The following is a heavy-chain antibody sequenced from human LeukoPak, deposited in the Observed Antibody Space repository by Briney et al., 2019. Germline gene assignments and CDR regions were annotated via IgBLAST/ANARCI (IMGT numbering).Heavy chain of an antibody. Sequence: GGSLRLSCAASGFTFSSYAMHWVRQPPGKGLEYVSGISSNGGSTYYANSVKGRFTISRDNSKNAVYLQMGSLRAEDMAVYYCARGNTLTGYSRYWGQGTLVTVSS. CDR1: GFTFSSYA. CDR2: ISSNGGST. V-gene: IGHV3-64*01. D-gene: IGHD3-9*01. J-gene: IGHJ4*02. CDR3: ARGNTLTGYSRY.